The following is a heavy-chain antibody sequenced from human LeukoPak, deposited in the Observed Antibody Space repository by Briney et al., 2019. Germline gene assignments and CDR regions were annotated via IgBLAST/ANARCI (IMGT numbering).Heavy chain of an antibody. CDR3: AKVMITLVTPYYYGMDV. V-gene: IGHV3-23*01. J-gene: IGHJ6*02. CDR2: ISGSGGST. D-gene: IGHD3-9*01. Sequence: SGGSLRLSCAASGFTFSGYAMSWVRQAPGKGLEWVSAISGSGGSTYYADSVKGRFTISRDNSKNTLYLQMNSLRAEDTAVYYCAKVMITLVTPYYYGMDVWGQGTTVTVSS. CDR1: GFTFSGYA.